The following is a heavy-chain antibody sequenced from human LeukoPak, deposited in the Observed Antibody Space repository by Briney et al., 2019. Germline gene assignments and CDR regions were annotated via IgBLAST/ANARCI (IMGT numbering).Heavy chain of an antibody. J-gene: IGHJ4*02. V-gene: IGHV3-30*18. CDR2: ISYDGSNK. CDR3: AKVGRPYYYDSSGWYFDY. D-gene: IGHD3-22*01. CDR1: GFTFSSYG. Sequence: PGGSLRLSCAASGFTFSSYGMHWVRQAPGKGLEWVAVISYDGSNKYYADSVKGRFTISRDNSKNTLYLQMNSLRAEDTAVYYCAKVGRPYYYDSSGWYFDYWGQGTLVTVSS.